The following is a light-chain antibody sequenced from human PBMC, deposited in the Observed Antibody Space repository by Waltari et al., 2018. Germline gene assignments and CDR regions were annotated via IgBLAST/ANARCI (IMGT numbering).Light chain of an antibody. V-gene: IGKV3-15*01. CDR1: EFISRN. CDR2: GAS. J-gene: IGKJ1*01. CDR3: QQYQNWPRT. Sequence: EIVMTQSPAILSVPPGEAATLSCTASEFISRNLAWYQHIPGQPPRLLLYGASNRAAGIPPRFSGSGSGTEFTLTISSLKSEDFALYYCQQYQNWPRTFGQGTKVDVK.